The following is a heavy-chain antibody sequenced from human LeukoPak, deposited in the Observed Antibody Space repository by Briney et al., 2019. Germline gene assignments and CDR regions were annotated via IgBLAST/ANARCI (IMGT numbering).Heavy chain of an antibody. CDR3: ARPAAMDGPFDY. CDR2: IYPGDSDT. J-gene: IGHJ4*02. D-gene: IGHD2-2*01. V-gene: IGHV5-51*01. Sequence: GESLKIFCRGSGSSFTSYWVGWVRQMPGEGLEWMGIIYPGDSDTRYSPSFQGQVTISADKSNSTAYLQWSSLKAADTAMYYCARPAAMDGPFDYWGQGTLVTVSS. CDR1: GSSFTSYW.